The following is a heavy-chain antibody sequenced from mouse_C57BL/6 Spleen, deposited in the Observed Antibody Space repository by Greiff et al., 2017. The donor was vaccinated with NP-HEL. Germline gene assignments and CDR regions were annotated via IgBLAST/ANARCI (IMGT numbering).Heavy chain of an antibody. V-gene: IGHV1-55*01. D-gene: IGHD1-1*01. Sequence: QVQLQQPGAELVKPGASVKMSCKASGYTFTSYWITWVKQRPGQGLEWIGDIYPGSGSTNYNEKFKSKATLTVDTSSSTACMQLSSLTSEDSGVYYCARHYYGSNYFDYWGQGTTLTVSS. CDR2: IYPGSGST. CDR3: ARHYYGSNYFDY. J-gene: IGHJ2*01. CDR1: GYTFTSYW.